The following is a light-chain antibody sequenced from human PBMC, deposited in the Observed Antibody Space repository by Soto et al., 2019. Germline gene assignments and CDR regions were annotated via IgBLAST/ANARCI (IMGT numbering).Light chain of an antibody. Sequence: QSALTQPATVSGSPGQSITISCTGTNSDVGYYNLVSWYQQYPGKAPKLLIYEATRRPSGASHRFSGSMSGNTASLTISRIQADDEGHYYCCSYAGSSTLVFGGGTKVTVL. CDR3: CSYAGSSTLV. CDR2: EAT. CDR1: NSDVGYYNL. J-gene: IGLJ3*02. V-gene: IGLV2-23*01.